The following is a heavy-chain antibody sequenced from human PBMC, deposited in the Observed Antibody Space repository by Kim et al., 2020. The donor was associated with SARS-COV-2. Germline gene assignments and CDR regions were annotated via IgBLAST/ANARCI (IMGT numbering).Heavy chain of an antibody. V-gene: IGHV4-34*01. J-gene: IGHJ4*02. CDR3: ARALSIAVAGTGYYFDY. D-gene: IGHD6-19*01. Sequence: LKSRVTISVDTSKIQFSLKLSSVTAADTAVYYCARALSIAVAGTGYYFDYWGQGTLVTVSS.